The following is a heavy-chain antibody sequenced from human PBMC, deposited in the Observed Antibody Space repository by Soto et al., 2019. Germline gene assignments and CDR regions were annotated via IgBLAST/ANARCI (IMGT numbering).Heavy chain of an antibody. J-gene: IGHJ4*02. D-gene: IGHD2-21*01. Sequence: QVQLVQSGAEEKKPGASVKVSCKASGYTFTSYAMHWVRQAPGQRLEWMGWINAGNGNTKYSQKFQGRVTITRDTSASTAYMELSSLRSEDTAVYYCARSIVVVIALDYCGQGTLVTVSS. CDR1: GYTFTSYA. CDR2: INAGNGNT. CDR3: ARSIVVVIALDY. V-gene: IGHV1-3*05.